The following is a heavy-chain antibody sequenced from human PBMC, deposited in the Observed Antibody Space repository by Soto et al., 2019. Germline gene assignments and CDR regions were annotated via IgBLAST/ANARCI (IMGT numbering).Heavy chain of an antibody. CDR1: GGSISSSSYY. J-gene: IGHJ6*03. Sequence: PSETLSLTCTVSGGSISSSSYYWGWIRQPPGKGLEWIGSIYYSGSTYYNPSLKSRVTISVDTSKNQFSLKLSSVTAADTAVYYCASQYDFWSGYYNYYYYYMDVWGKGTTVTVSS. V-gene: IGHV4-39*01. D-gene: IGHD3-3*01. CDR2: IYYSGST. CDR3: ASQYDFWSGYYNYYYYYMDV.